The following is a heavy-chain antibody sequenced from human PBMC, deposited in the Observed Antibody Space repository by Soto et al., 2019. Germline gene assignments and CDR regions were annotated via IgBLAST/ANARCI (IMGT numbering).Heavy chain of an antibody. J-gene: IGHJ6*02. Sequence: QVQLVQSGAEVKKPGASVKVSCKASGYTFTSYGISWVRQAPGQGLEWMGWISAYNGNTHYAQKRQGRVTMTTDTATSTAYMELRSLRSDATAVDYCARDGGVVPAASYGMDVWGQGTTVTVSS. V-gene: IGHV1-18*04. CDR3: ARDGGVVPAASYGMDV. CDR1: GYTFTSYG. CDR2: ISAYNGNT. D-gene: IGHD2-2*01.